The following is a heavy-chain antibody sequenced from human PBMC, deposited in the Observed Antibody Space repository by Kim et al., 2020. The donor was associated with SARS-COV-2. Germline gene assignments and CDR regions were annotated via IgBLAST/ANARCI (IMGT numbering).Heavy chain of an antibody. D-gene: IGHD2-2*01. J-gene: IGHJ6*02. CDR3: AKERGYCSSNSWDADYYGMDV. CDR1: GFTFDDYT. V-gene: IGHV3-43*01. CDR2: ISWDGGST. Sequence: GGSLRLSCAASGFTFDDYTMHWVRQAPGKGLEWVSLISWDGGSTYYADSVKGRFTISRDNSKNSLYLQMNSLRTEDTALYYCAKERGYCSSNSWDADYYGMDVWGQGTTVTVSS.